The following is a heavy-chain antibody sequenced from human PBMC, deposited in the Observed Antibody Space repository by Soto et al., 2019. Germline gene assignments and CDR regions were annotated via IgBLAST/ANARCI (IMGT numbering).Heavy chain of an antibody. CDR1: GFTFSSYG. Sequence: QVQLVESGGGVVQPGRSLRLSCAASGFTFSSYGMHWVRQAPGKGLEWVAVISYDGSNKYYADSVKGRFTISRDNSKNTLYLQMNSLRAEDTAVYYCAKDRGVVTIFGVAQQTRFDYWGQGTLVTVSS. CDR2: ISYDGSNK. J-gene: IGHJ4*02. CDR3: AKDRGVVTIFGVAQQTRFDY. D-gene: IGHD3-3*01. V-gene: IGHV3-30*18.